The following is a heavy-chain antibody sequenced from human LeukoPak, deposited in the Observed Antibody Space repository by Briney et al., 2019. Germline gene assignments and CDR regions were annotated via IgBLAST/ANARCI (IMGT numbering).Heavy chain of an antibody. CDR1: GFTVSSNY. J-gene: IGHJ4*02. CDR2: ISGSGGSA. CDR3: AKVQRDYFDY. V-gene: IGHV3-23*01. Sequence: GGSLRLSCAASGFTVSSNYMSWVRQAPGKGLEWVSAISGSGGSAYYADSVKGRFTISRDNSKNTLYLQMNSLRAEDTAVYYCAKVQRDYFDYWGQGTLVTVSS.